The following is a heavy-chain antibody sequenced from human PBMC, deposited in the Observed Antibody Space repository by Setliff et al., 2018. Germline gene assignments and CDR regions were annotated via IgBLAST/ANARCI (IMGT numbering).Heavy chain of an antibody. J-gene: IGHJ3*02. CDR1: GGSFNTYV. D-gene: IGHD6-13*01. Sequence: SVKVSCKASGGSFNTYVISWVRQAPSQGLEWMGMIIPIFGTSNYAQKFQARVTMTTDESTSTAYMELSSLTSEDTAVYYCATDHMPASGTSAFDIWGQGTVVTVSS. CDR3: ATDHMPASGTSAFDI. CDR2: IIPIFGTS. V-gene: IGHV1-69*05.